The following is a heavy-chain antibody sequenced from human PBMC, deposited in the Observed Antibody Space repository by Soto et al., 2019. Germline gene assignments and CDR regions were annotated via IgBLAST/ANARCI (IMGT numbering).Heavy chain of an antibody. V-gene: IGHV1-69*01. D-gene: IGHD1-26*01. CDR3: ARASSGSWYYFDY. Sequence: QVQLVQSGAEVKKPGSSVNVSCKASGGTFSSYAISWVRQAPGQGLEWMGEIIPIFGTANYAQKFQGRVTITADESTSTAYMELSSLRSEDTAVYYCARASSGSWYYFDYWGQGTLVTVSS. CDR1: GGTFSSYA. J-gene: IGHJ4*02. CDR2: IIPIFGTA.